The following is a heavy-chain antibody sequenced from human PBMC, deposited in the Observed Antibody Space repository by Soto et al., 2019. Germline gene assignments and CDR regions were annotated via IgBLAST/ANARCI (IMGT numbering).Heavy chain of an antibody. CDR3: ARERPYYGFDY. V-gene: IGHV4-59*01. CDR1: GGSLSTYY. D-gene: IGHD3-22*01. CDR2: VQNSGRT. Sequence: PSETLSLTCTVSGGSLSTYYWSWIRQPPGKGLEWIGYVQNSGRTNYNRSLNSRANISVDTSKTQFSLQLSSVTAADTAVYYCARERPYYGFDYWGQGTPVTVSS. J-gene: IGHJ4*02.